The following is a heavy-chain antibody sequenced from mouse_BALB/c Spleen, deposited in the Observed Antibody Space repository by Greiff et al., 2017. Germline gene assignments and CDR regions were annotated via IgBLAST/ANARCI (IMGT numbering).Heavy chain of an antibody. J-gene: IGHJ2*01. CDR1: GYAFSSSW. V-gene: IGHV1-82*01. CDR3: ARSLLRQYYFDY. D-gene: IGHD1-2*01. Sequence: QVQLQQSGPELVKPGASVKISCKASGYAFSSSWMNWVKQRPGQGLEWIGRIYPGDGDTNYNGKFKGKATLTADKSSSTAYMQLSSLTSVDSAVYFCARSLLRQYYFDYWGQGTTLTVSS. CDR2: IYPGDGDT.